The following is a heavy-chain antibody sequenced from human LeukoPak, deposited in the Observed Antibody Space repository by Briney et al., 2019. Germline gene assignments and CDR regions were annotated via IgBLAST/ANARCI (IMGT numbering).Heavy chain of an antibody. CDR3: AKDPSKWELLYYYYYMDV. Sequence: GGSLRLSCAASGFTFSSYGMHWVRQAPGKGLEWVAFIRYDGSNKYYADSVKGRFTISRDNSKNTLYLQMNSLRAEDTAVYHCAKDPSKWELLYYYYYMDVWGKGTTVTISS. D-gene: IGHD1-26*01. V-gene: IGHV3-30*02. CDR2: IRYDGSNK. CDR1: GFTFSSYG. J-gene: IGHJ6*03.